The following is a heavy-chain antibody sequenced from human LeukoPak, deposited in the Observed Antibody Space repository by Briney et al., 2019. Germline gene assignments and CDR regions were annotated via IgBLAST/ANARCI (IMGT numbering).Heavy chain of an antibody. D-gene: IGHD3-22*01. J-gene: IGHJ4*02. CDR1: GFTFSSYA. Sequence: GGSLRLSCSASGFTFSSYAMHWVRQAPGKGLEYVSAISSNGGSTYYADSVKGRFTISRDNSKNTLYLQMSSLRAEDTAVYYCVKGGYYYDSSGYYNYWGQGTLVTVSS. CDR3: VKGGYYYDSSGYYNY. V-gene: IGHV3-64D*06. CDR2: ISSNGGST.